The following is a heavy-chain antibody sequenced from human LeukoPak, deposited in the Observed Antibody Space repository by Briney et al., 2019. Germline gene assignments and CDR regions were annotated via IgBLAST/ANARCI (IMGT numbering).Heavy chain of an antibody. Sequence: SETLSLTCAVYGGSFSGYYWSWIRQPPGKGLEWIGEINHSGSTNYNPSLKSRVDISVDKSKNEVSLKLGSVTAADTAVYYCARGELQHLGYFDLWGRGSLVTVSS. V-gene: IGHV4-34*01. CDR1: GGSFSGYY. CDR3: ARGELQHLGYFDL. D-gene: IGHD3-10*01. CDR2: INHSGST. J-gene: IGHJ2*01.